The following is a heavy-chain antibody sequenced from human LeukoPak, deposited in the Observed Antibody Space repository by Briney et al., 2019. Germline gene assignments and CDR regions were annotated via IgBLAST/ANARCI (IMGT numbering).Heavy chain of an antibody. CDR3: ARVRYYGSGSYRYYMDV. CDR2: IYTSGST. Sequence: SETLSLTCTVSGGSISSYYWSWIRQPAGKGLEWIGRIYTSGSTNYNPSLKSRVTMSVDTSKNQFSLKLSSVTAADTAAYYCARVRYYGSGSYRYYMDVWGKGTTVTVSS. J-gene: IGHJ6*03. CDR1: GGSISSYY. V-gene: IGHV4-4*07. D-gene: IGHD3-10*01.